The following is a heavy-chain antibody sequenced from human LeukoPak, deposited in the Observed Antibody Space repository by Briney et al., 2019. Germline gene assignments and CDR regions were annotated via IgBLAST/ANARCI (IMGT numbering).Heavy chain of an antibody. Sequence: ASVTVSCKASGYTFTGYYMHWVRQAPGQGLEWMGWINPNSGGTNYAQKFQGWVTMTRDTSISTAYMELSRLRSEDTAVYYCARGSQWLVRADYYYGMDVWGQGTTVTVSS. D-gene: IGHD6-19*01. V-gene: IGHV1-2*04. CDR2: INPNSGGT. CDR3: ARGSQWLVRADYYYGMDV. CDR1: GYTFTGYY. J-gene: IGHJ6*02.